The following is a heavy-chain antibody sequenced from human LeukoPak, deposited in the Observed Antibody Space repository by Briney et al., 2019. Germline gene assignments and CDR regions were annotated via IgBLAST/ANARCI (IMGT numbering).Heavy chain of an antibody. CDR1: GFTFSTYW. D-gene: IGHD3-9*01. V-gene: IGHV3-74*01. CDR2: TNPDGSYT. J-gene: IGHJ4*02. Sequence: PGGSLRLSCAASGFTFSTYWMHWVRQVPGKGLVWVSRTNPDGSYTSYGDSVKGRFTISRDNAKNTLFLQMNSLTAEDTAVYYCVNDMTGPVDYWGQGTLVTVSS. CDR3: VNDMTGPVDY.